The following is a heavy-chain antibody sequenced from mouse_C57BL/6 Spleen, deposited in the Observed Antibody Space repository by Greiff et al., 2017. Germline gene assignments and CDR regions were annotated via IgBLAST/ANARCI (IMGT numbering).Heavy chain of an antibody. CDR1: GFSLTSYG. J-gene: IGHJ2*01. D-gene: IGHD2-3*01. CDR2: IWSGGST. Sequence: VQLQQSGPGLVQPSQRLSITCTVPGFSLTSYGVHWVRQSPGKGLEWLGVIWSGGSTDYNAAFISRLSISKDNSKSQVFFKMNSLQAYDTAIYYCARKMDFYDGYFDYWGQGTTLTVSS. V-gene: IGHV2-2*01. CDR3: ARKMDFYDGYFDY.